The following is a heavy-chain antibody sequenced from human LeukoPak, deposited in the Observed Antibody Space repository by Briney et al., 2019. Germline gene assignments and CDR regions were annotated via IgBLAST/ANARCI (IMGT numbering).Heavy chain of an antibody. CDR1: GFTFSDHH. CDR3: ARDRGIAVAGPLDY. J-gene: IGHJ4*02. D-gene: IGHD6-19*01. V-gene: IGHV3-33*08. Sequence: PGGSLRLSCAASGFTFSDHHMDWVRQSPGKGLEWVAVIWYDGSKKYYADSVKGRFTISRDNSKNTLYVQMNSLRAEDTAVYYCARDRGIAVAGPLDYWGQGTLVTVSS. CDR2: IWYDGSKK.